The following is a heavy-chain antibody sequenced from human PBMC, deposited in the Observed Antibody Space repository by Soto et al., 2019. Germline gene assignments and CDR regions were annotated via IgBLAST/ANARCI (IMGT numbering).Heavy chain of an antibody. J-gene: IGHJ4*02. CDR1: GGSISSGGYY. D-gene: IGHD2-15*01. CDR2: IYYSGST. Sequence: SETLSLTCTVSGGSISSGGYYWSWIRQHPGKGLEWIGYIYYSGSTYYNPSLKSRVTISVDTSKNQFSLKLSSVTAADTAVYYCASQPSGMAATLYYFDYWGQGTLVTVSS. V-gene: IGHV4-31*03. CDR3: ASQPSGMAATLYYFDY.